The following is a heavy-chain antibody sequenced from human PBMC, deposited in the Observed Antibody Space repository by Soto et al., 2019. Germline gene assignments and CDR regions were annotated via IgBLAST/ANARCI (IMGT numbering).Heavy chain of an antibody. CDR1: GFTFRTFS. V-gene: IGHV3-64D*06. D-gene: IGHD5-18*01. Sequence: LRLSCSASGFTFRTFSMHWVRQAPGKGLEHVSTLSGSGSSTYHAESVKGRFTISRDNSKNTLHLQMTSLRAEDTAVYYCVKDIGNTENCFDYWGQGTLVTVSS. CDR3: VKDIGNTENCFDY. CDR2: LSGSGSST. J-gene: IGHJ4*02.